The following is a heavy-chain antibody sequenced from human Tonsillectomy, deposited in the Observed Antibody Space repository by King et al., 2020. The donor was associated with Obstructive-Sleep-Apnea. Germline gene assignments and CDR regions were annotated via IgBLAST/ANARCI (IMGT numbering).Heavy chain of an antibody. J-gene: IGHJ4*02. CDR2: ISLDGSDK. CDR3: AKDGGPLEY. CDR1: GFTFSGSA. V-gene: IGHV3-30-3*01. D-gene: IGHD3-3*01. Sequence: VQLVESGGGVGQPGRSLRLSCAASGFTFSGSAMHWVRQAQGKGLEWVAVISLDGSDKNYGDSLKGRFTISRDNSKNTLYLQMNSLRPENTAVYFCAKDGGPLEYWGQGTLVTVSS.